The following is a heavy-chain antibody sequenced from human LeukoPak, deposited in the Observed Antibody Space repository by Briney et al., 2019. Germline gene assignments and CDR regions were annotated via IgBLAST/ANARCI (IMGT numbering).Heavy chain of an antibody. CDR1: GFTFSSYS. CDR2: ISSSSSYI. CDR3: ARGGVRYFDGGPGLDAFDI. Sequence: GGSLRLPCAASGFTFSSYSMNWVRQAPGKGLEWASSISSSSSYIYYADSVKGRFTISRDNAKNSLYLQMNSLRAEDTAVYYCARGGVRYFDGGPGLDAFDIWGQGTMVTVSS. V-gene: IGHV3-21*01. J-gene: IGHJ3*02. D-gene: IGHD3-9*01.